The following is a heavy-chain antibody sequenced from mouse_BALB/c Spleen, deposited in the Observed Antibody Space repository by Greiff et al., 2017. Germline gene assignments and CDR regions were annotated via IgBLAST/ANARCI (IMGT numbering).Heavy chain of an antibody. J-gene: IGHJ4*01. CDR3: ARTCLGDAMDY. V-gene: IGHV1S81*02. Sequence: VQLQQPGAELVKPGASVKLSCKASGYTFTSYWMHWVKQRPGQGLEWIGEINPSNGRTNYNEKFKSKATLTVDKSSSTAYMQLSSLTSEDSAVYYCARTCLGDAMDYWGQGTSVTVSS. CDR2: INPSNGRT. CDR1: GYTFTSYW. D-gene: IGHD3-3*01.